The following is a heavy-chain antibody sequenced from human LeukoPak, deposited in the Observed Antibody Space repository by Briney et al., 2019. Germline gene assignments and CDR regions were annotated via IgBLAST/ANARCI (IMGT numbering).Heavy chain of an antibody. Sequence: PSETLSLTCAVYGGSFSTYYWGWIRQPPGKGLEWIGYIYYSGYTNYNPSLKSRVTISVDTSKNQFSLKLSSVTATDTAVYYCARRKQEGWFDPWGQGTLVTVSS. CDR1: GGSFSTYY. V-gene: IGHV4-59*08. CDR2: IYYSGYT. J-gene: IGHJ5*02. CDR3: ARRKQEGWFDP.